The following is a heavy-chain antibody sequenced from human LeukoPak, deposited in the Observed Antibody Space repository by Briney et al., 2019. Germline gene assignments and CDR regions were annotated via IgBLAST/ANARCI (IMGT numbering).Heavy chain of an antibody. CDR1: GASISSTSYC. CDR3: ARDRYYFDY. V-gene: IGHV4-61*09. CDR2: IHTSGST. J-gene: IGHJ4*02. Sequence: PSETLSLTCTVSGASISSTSYCWGWIRQPAGKGLEWIGHIHTSGSTNYNPSLKSRVTISVDTSKNQFSLKLSSVTAADTAVYYCARDRYYFDYWGQGTLVTVSS.